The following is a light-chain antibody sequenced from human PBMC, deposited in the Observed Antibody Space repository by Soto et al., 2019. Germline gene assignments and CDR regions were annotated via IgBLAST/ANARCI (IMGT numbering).Light chain of an antibody. CDR3: ATWADSLNGLV. Sequence: QSVLTQPPSASGTPGQTITISCSGSNSDIGSHSVDWYQQFPGRTPRLLINSNDQRPSGVPDRFSGSKSGSSATLAISGLLSEEEADYCCATWADSLNGLVFGGGTKLTVL. J-gene: IGLJ2*01. CDR2: SND. V-gene: IGLV1-44*01. CDR1: NSDIGSHS.